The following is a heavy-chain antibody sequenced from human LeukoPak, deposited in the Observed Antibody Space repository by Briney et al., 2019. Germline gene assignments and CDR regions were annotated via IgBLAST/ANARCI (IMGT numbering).Heavy chain of an antibody. CDR3: ARDRTLHSSSYYYYYYMDV. J-gene: IGHJ6*03. V-gene: IGHV4-4*07. D-gene: IGHD6-6*01. CDR2: IYTSGST. CDR1: GGSISSYY. Sequence: SETLSLTCTVSGGSISSYYWSWIRQPTGKGLEWIGRIYTSGSTNYNPSLKSRVTISVDKSKNQFSLKLSSVTAADTAVYYCARDRTLHSSSYYYYYYMDVWGKGTTVTVSS.